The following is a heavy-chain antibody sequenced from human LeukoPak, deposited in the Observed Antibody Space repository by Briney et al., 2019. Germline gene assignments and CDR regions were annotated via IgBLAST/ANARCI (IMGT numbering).Heavy chain of an antibody. V-gene: IGHV3-74*01. J-gene: IGHJ4*02. CDR3: AKDQEGGAGTGRFDY. CDR2: INSDGSGT. Sequence: GGSLRLSCAASGFTFGTYWMHWVRQAPGKGLVWVSHINSDGSGTSYADSVKGRFTISRDNAKNTLYLQMTSLRAEDTAVYYCAKDQEGGAGTGRFDYWGQGTLVTVSS. D-gene: IGHD6-13*01. CDR1: GFTFGTYW.